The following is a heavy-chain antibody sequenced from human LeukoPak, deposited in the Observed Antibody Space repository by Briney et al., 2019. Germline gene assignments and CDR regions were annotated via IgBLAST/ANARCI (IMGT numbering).Heavy chain of an antibody. V-gene: IGHV3-64D*06. CDR3: VKGSIAAAGTGGC. CDR1: GFTFSSYA. CDR2: ISSNGGST. J-gene: IGHJ4*02. D-gene: IGHD6-13*01. Sequence: PGGSLRLSCSASGFTFSSYAMHWVRQAPGKGLEYVSAISSNGGSTYYADSVKGRFTISRDNSKNTLYLRMSSLRAEDTAVYYCVKGSIAAAGTGGCWGQGTLVTVSS.